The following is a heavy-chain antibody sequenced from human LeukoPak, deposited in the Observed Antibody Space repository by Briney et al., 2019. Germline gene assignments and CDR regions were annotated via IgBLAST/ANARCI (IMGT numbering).Heavy chain of an antibody. Sequence: SETLSLTCIVSGGSISSSNQYWGWIRQPPGKGLEWIGNIYYSGSTYYNSSLKSRVTISVDTSKNQFSLKLSSVTAADTAVYYCARSAMDLEWLPIDYWGQGTLVTVSS. D-gene: IGHD3-3*01. V-gene: IGHV4-39*07. CDR2: IYYSGST. J-gene: IGHJ4*02. CDR3: ARSAMDLEWLPIDY. CDR1: GGSISSSNQY.